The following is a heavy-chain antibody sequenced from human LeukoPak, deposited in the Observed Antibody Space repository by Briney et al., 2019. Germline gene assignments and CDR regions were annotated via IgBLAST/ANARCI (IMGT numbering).Heavy chain of an antibody. Sequence: PGGSLRLSCAASGFTFSSYGTSWVRQAPGKGLEWVSAISGSGGSTYYADSVKGRFTISRDNSKNTLYLQMNSLRAEDTAVYYCARRAGAYSHPYDYWGQGTLVTVSS. D-gene: IGHD4/OR15-4a*01. CDR1: GFTFSSYG. J-gene: IGHJ4*02. CDR2: ISGSGGST. V-gene: IGHV3-23*01. CDR3: ARRAGAYSHPYDY.